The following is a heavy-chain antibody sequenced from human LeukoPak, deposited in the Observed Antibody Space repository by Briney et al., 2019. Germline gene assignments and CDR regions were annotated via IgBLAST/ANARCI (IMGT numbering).Heavy chain of an antibody. Sequence: ASVKVSCKASGYTFSGYYMHWVRQAPGQGLEWMGRINPNSGGTNYAQKFQGRVTMTRDTSISTAYMELSRLRSDDTAVYYCARDQEVLWFLDVWGQVTTVTVSS. CDR3: ARDQEVLWFLDV. CDR2: INPNSGGT. V-gene: IGHV1-2*06. D-gene: IGHD3-10*01. CDR1: GYTFSGYY. J-gene: IGHJ6*02.